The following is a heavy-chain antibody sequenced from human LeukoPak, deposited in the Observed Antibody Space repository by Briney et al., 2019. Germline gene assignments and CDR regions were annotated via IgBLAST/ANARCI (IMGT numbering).Heavy chain of an antibody. CDR1: GGTFSSYA. CDR2: IIPILGIA. D-gene: IGHD1-14*01. Sequence: SVKVSCKASGGTFSSYAISWVRQAPGQGLEWMGRIIPILGIANYAQKFQGRVTITADKSTSTAYMELSSLRSEDTAVYYCARAQALESTIFDYWGQETLVTVSS. J-gene: IGHJ4*02. V-gene: IGHV1-69*04. CDR3: ARAQALESTIFDY.